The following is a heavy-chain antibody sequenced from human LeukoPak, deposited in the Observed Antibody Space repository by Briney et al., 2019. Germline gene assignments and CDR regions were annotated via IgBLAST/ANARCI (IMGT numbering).Heavy chain of an antibody. D-gene: IGHD3-22*01. CDR2: IYTSGST. V-gene: IGHV4-4*07. CDR3: ARGSYYDSSGYFILAFDI. J-gene: IGHJ3*02. Sequence: KPSETLSLTCTVSGGSISSYYWSWIRQPAGKGLEWIGRIYTSGSTNYNPSLKSRVTMSVDTSKNQFSLKLSSVTAADTAVYYCARGSYYDSSGYFILAFDIWGQGTMVTVSS. CDR1: GGSISSYY.